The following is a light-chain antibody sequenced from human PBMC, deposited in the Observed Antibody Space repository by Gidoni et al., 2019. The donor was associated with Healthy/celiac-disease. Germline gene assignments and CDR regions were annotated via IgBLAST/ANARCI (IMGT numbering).Light chain of an antibody. V-gene: IGKV1-33*01. CDR1: QDISNY. CDR3: QQYDNLPLT. Sequence: DLQMTQSPSSLSASVGDRVTITCQASQDISNYLKWYQQKPGKAPKLLIYDASNLETGVPSRFSGSGSGTDFTVTISSLQPEDIATYYCQQYDNLPLTFGGGTKVEIK. CDR2: DAS. J-gene: IGKJ4*01.